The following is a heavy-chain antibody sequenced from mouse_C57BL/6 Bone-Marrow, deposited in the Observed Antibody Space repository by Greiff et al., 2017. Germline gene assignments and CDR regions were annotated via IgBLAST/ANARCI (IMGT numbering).Heavy chain of an antibody. CDR2: IDPSDSYT. Sequence: VQLQQPGAELVMPGASVKLSCKASGYTFTSYWMHWVKQRPGQGLEWIGEIDPSDSYTNYNQKFKGKSTLTVDKSSSTAYMQLSSLTSEDSAVYYCAITTVVDWYCDVWGTGTTVTVSS. J-gene: IGHJ1*03. V-gene: IGHV1-69*01. CDR3: AITTVVDWYCDV. CDR1: GYTFTSYW. D-gene: IGHD1-1*01.